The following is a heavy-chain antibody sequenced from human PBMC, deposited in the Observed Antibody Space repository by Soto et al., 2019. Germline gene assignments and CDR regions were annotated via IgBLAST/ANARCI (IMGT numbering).Heavy chain of an antibody. Sequence: ASVKVSCKASGYTFTSYAMHWVRQAPGQRLEWMGWINAGNGNTKYSQKFQGRVTMTRDTSTSTAYMELRSLRSDDTAVYYCARDWFGTSYYYYYGMDVWGQGTTVTVSS. CDR3: ARDWFGTSYYYYYGMDV. D-gene: IGHD3-10*01. CDR2: INAGNGNT. V-gene: IGHV1-3*01. CDR1: GYTFTSYA. J-gene: IGHJ6*02.